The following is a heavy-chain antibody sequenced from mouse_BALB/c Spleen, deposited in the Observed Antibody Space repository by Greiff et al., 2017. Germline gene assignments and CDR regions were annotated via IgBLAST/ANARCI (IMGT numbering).Heavy chain of an antibody. Sequence: EVQRVESGGGLVKPGGSLKLSCAASGFTFSSYAMSWVRQTPEKRLEWVATISSGGSYTYYPDSVKGRFTISRDNAKNTLYLQMSSLRSEDTAMYYCARPARATWFAYWGQGTLVTVSA. CDR1: GFTFSSYA. CDR2: ISSGGSYT. CDR3: ARPARATWFAY. V-gene: IGHV5-9-3*01. J-gene: IGHJ3*01. D-gene: IGHD3-1*01.